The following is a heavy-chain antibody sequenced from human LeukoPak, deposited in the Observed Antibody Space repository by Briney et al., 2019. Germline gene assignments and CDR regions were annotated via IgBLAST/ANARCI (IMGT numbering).Heavy chain of an antibody. Sequence: SETLSLTCTVSGGSISSYYWSWIRQPAGKGLEWIERIYTSGSTNYNPSLKSRVTMSVDTSKNQFSLKLSSVTAADTAVYYCARDGYCSSTSCLSYYYGMDVWGQGTTVTVSS. CDR2: IYTSGST. J-gene: IGHJ6*02. V-gene: IGHV4-4*07. CDR1: GGSISSYY. D-gene: IGHD2-2*01. CDR3: ARDGYCSSTSCLSYYYGMDV.